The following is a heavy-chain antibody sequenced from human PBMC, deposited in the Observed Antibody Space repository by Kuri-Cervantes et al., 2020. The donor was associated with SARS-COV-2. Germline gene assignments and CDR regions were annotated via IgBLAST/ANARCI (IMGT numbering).Heavy chain of an antibody. CDR2: INPKTGGA. Sequence: ASVKVSCKASGYTFSDYYIHWVRQAPGQGLEWMGWINPKTGGANYAQKLQGRVTMTTDTSTSTAYMELRSLRSDDTAVYYCARDPMWSRYYYDSSGSYYFDYWGQGTLVTVSS. CDR1: GYTFSDYY. V-gene: IGHV1-2*02. J-gene: IGHJ4*02. CDR3: ARDPMWSRYYYDSSGSYYFDY. D-gene: IGHD3-22*01.